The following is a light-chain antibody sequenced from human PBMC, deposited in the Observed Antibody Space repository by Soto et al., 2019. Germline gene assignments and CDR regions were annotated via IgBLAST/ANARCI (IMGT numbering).Light chain of an antibody. CDR3: ATCDDDLSVL. J-gene: IGLJ2*01. CDR2: RDN. V-gene: IGLV1-47*01. Sequence: QSALTQPPSASGTPGQRVTISCSGSSSNIGRHDVYWYQHLPGTAPKVLIYRDNQRPSGVPDRFSGSKSGTSASLAISGLQSEDEADYFCATCDDDLSVLFGGGTRLTVL. CDR1: SSNIGRHD.